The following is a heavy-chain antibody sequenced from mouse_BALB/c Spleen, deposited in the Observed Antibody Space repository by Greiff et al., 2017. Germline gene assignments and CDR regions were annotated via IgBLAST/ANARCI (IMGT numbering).Heavy chain of an antibody. Sequence: EVQLQQSGAELVKPGASVKLSCTASGFNIKDSYMHWVKQRPEQGLEWIGRIDPANGNTKYDPKFQGKATITADTSSNTAYLQLSSLTSEDTAVYYGAGGNNYARNNWGKEPQSPSPQ. CDR3: AGGNNYARNN. J-gene: IGHJ4*01. CDR1: GFNIKDSY. V-gene: IGHV14-3*02. CDR2: IDPANGNT.